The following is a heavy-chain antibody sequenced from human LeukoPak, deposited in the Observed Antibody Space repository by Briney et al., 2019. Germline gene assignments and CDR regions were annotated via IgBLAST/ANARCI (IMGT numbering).Heavy chain of an antibody. CDR3: ASDLGYCTYTSCADN. D-gene: IGHD2-2*01. V-gene: IGHV1-2*06. J-gene: IGHJ4*02. CDR2: ITPNGGGT. Sequence: ASVTVSCKASGDTFTGYYIHWVRQAPGQGLEWMGRITPNGGGTNYAQRFQGRVTMTRDTPISTAYMELSRLRSDDTAVYFCASDLGYCTYTSCADNWGQGTLVTVSS. CDR1: GDTFTGYY.